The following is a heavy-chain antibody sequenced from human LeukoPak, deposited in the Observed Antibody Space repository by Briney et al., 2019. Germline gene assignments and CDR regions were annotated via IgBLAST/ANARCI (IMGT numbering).Heavy chain of an antibody. V-gene: IGHV3-43D*03. Sequence: GGSLRLSCAASGFTFDDYAMHWVRQAPGKGLEWVSLISWDGGSTYYADSVKGRFTISRDNAKNTVYLQMNSLRDEDTAVYYCARFVMVTAGDYWGQGTLVTISS. D-gene: IGHD2-21*02. CDR2: ISWDGGST. CDR3: ARFVMVTAGDY. CDR1: GFTFDDYA. J-gene: IGHJ4*02.